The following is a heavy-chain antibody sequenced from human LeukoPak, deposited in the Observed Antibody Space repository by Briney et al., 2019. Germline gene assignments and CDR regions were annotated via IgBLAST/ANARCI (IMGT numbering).Heavy chain of an antibody. V-gene: IGHV3-23*01. D-gene: IGHD3-22*01. CDR3: AKGLATTITMIVVAPFDC. CDR2: ISGSGGST. Sequence: PGGSLRLSCAASGFTFSSYAMSWVRQAPGKGLEWVSAISGSGGSTYYADSVKGRFTISRDNSKNTLYLQMNSLRAEDTAVYYCAKGLATTITMIVVAPFDCWGQGTLVTVSS. J-gene: IGHJ4*02. CDR1: GFTFSSYA.